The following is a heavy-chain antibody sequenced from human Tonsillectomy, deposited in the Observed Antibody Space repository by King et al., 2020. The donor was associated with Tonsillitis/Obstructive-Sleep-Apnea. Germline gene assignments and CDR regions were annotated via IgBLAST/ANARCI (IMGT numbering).Heavy chain of an antibody. V-gene: IGHV1-8*01. D-gene: IGHD3-10*02. J-gene: IGHJ3*02. Sequence: VQLVQSGAEVKKPGASVKVSCKASGYTFTSNDINWVRQATGQGLEWMGWMNPNSCNTGDAQKFQGRVTMTRTTSISTAYMELSSLTSDDTAVYYCARIFGLCRPIDVFHIWGPGTMFTVSS. CDR2: MNPNSCNT. CDR3: ARIFGLCRPIDVFHI. CDR1: GYTFTSND.